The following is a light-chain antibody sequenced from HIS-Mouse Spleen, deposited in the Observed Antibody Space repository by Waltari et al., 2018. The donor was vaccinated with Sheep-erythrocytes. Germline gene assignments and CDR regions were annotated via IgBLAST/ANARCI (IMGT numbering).Light chain of an antibody. J-gene: IGLJ3*02. Sequence: QTVVTQEPSLTVSPGGSVTLTCASSTGAGTSGYYPNRVQQKLGQAPRARNYSTSNKHAWTPARLSGSLLGGKAALAPSGVQPEDEAEYYCLLYYGGAQLVFGGGTKLTVL. CDR2: STS. CDR3: LLYYGGAQLV. CDR1: TGAGTSGYY. V-gene: IGLV7-43*01.